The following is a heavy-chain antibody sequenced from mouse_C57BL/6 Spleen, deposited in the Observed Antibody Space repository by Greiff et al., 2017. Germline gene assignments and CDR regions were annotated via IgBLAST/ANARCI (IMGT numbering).Heavy chain of an antibody. CDR1: GYTFTSYW. CDR2: IYPSDSEP. D-gene: IGHD2-3*01. J-gene: IGHJ1*03. CDR3: ARKGEYDRYFDV. Sequence: QVQLQQPGAELVRPGSSVKLSCTASGYTFTSYWMDWVKQRPGQGLEWIGNIYPSDSEPHYNQKFKDKATLTVDKSSSTAYMQLSSLTSEDAAVYYCARKGEYDRYFDVWGTGTTVTVSS. V-gene: IGHV1-61*01.